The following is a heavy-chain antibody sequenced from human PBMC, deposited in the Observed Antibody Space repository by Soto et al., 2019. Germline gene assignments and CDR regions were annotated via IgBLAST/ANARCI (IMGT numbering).Heavy chain of an antibody. CDR1: GFTFSTYN. CDR3: AKPRSPYRGSQHFDY. V-gene: IGHV3-30*18. J-gene: IGHJ4*02. D-gene: IGHD2-15*01. Sequence: QVHLVESGGGVVQPGRSLRLSCVASGFTFSTYNMHWVRRAPGKGLEWVAVISYDTKNKYYGDSVRDRFTISRDNSKSTLYLQMNSLRPEDTAVYYCAKPRSPYRGSQHFDYWGQGTLVTVSS. CDR2: ISYDTKNK.